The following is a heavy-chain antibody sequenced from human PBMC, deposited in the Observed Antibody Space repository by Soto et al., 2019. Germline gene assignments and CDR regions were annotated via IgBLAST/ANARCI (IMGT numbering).Heavy chain of an antibody. Sequence: QVQLQQWGAGLLKPSETLSLTCAVYGGSFSGYYWSWIRQPPGKGLEWIGEINHSGSTNYNPSLNSRVTISVDTSKNQFSLKLSSVTAADTAVYYCSRALDSSGYSYFDYWGQGTLVTVSS. J-gene: IGHJ4*02. D-gene: IGHD3-22*01. CDR1: GGSFSGYY. CDR2: INHSGST. CDR3: SRALDSSGYSYFDY. V-gene: IGHV4-34*01.